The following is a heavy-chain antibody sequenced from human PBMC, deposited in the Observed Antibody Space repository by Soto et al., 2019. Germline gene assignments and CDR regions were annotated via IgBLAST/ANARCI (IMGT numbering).Heavy chain of an antibody. V-gene: IGHV4-4*02. Sequence: QVQLQESGPGLVKPSGTLSLTCAVSGGSISSSNWWSWVRQPPGKGLEWMGEIYHSGSTNYNPSLKSRRTISVDKSKNQFSLKLSSVSAADTAVYYCARDSGGDYFDYWGQGTMVTVSS. CDR2: IYHSGST. D-gene: IGHD3-10*01. CDR1: GGSISSSNW. CDR3: ARDSGGDYFDY. J-gene: IGHJ4*02.